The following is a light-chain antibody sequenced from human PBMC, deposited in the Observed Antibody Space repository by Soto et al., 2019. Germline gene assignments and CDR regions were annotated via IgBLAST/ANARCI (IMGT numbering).Light chain of an antibody. V-gene: IGKV1-5*03. CDR2: EAS. Sequence: DIQMTQSPSTLSASVGDRVTITCRASQSIGRWLAWYQQKPGKAPKLLIYEASSLQSGVPSRFSGSGSGTEFTLTISSLQPDDFATYYCQQYNGYSWTFGQGTEVEIK. CDR1: QSIGRW. J-gene: IGKJ1*01. CDR3: QQYNGYSWT.